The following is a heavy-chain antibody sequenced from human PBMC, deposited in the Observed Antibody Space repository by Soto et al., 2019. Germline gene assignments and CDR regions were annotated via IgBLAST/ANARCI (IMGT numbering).Heavy chain of an antibody. CDR3: ARDAGFGYGRHMDV. CDR2: IWYDGSNK. V-gene: IGHV3-33*01. D-gene: IGHD5-12*01. Sequence: QVQLVESGGGVVQPGRSLRLSCAASGFTFSSYGMHWVRQAPGKGLEWVAVIWYDGSNKYYADSVKGRFTISRDNSKNTLYLQMICLRAEDTAVYYCARDAGFGYGRHMDVWGKGTTVTVSS. J-gene: IGHJ6*03. CDR1: GFTFSSYG.